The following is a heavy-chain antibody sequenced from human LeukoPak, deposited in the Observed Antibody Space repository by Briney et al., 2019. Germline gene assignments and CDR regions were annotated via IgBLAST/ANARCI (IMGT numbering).Heavy chain of an antibody. V-gene: IGHV3-49*03. CDR1: SDSISGYY. Sequence: LSLTCSVSSDSISGYYWSWFRQAPGKGLEWVGFIRSKAYGGTTEYAASVKGRFTISRDDSKSIAYLQMNSLKTEDTAVYYCTRVEYYYDSSGYYGYWGQGTLVTVSS. D-gene: IGHD3-22*01. J-gene: IGHJ4*02. CDR3: TRVEYYYDSSGYYGY. CDR2: IRSKAYGGTT.